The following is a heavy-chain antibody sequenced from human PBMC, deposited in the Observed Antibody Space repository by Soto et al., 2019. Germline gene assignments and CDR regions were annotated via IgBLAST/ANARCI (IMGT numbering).Heavy chain of an antibody. CDR2: ISAYNGNT. Sequence: QVQLVQAGAEVKKPGASVKVSCKASGYTFTSYGISWVRQAPGQGLERMGWISAYNGNTNYAQKLQGRVTMTTDTSTSTAYMELRSLRSDDTAVYYCARQSMEEYYYDGMDVWGQGTTVTVSS. CDR3: ARQSMEEYYYDGMDV. V-gene: IGHV1-18*01. CDR1: GYTFTSYG. J-gene: IGHJ6*02. D-gene: IGHD6-6*01.